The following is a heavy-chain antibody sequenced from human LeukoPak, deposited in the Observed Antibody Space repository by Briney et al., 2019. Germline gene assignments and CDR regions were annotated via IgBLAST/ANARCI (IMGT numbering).Heavy chain of an antibody. CDR3: ARVSPGWLPIDY. CDR1: GGSISSYY. J-gene: IGHJ4*02. CDR2: IYYSGST. V-gene: IGHV4-59*01. D-gene: IGHD5-24*01. Sequence: SETLSLTCTVSGGSISSYYWSWIRQPPGKGLEWIGYIYYSGSTNYNPSLKSRVTISVDTSKNQFSLKLSSVTAADTAVYYCARVSPGWLPIDYWGQGTLVTVSS.